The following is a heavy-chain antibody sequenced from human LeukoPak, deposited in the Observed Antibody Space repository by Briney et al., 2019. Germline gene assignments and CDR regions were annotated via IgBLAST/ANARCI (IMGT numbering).Heavy chain of an antibody. J-gene: IGHJ4*02. CDR1: GFTFSSYS. CDR3: ARDHIVDDILTGYSVGFDY. CDR2: ISSSSSTI. V-gene: IGHV3-48*04. Sequence: GGSLRLSCAASGFTFSSYSMNWVRQAPGKGLEWVSYISSSSSTIYYADSVKGRFTISRDNAKNSLYLQMNSLRAEDTAVYYCARDHIVDDILTGYSVGFDYWGQGTLVTVSS. D-gene: IGHD3-9*01.